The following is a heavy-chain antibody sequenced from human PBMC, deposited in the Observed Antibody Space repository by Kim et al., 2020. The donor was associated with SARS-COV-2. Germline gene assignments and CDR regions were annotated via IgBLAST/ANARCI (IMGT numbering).Heavy chain of an antibody. CDR1: GFTFGDYA. D-gene: IGHD3-22*01. Sequence: GGSLRLSCTASGFTFGDYAMSWFRQAPGKGLEWVGFISSNAYGGRTEYAASVKGRFTISRDDSKSIAYLQMNSRKTEDTAVYYCTISRRIVVVDAFDFWGRGTMVTVSS. CDR3: TISRRIVVVDAFDF. J-gene: IGHJ3*01. CDR2: ISSNAYGGRT. V-gene: IGHV3-49*03.